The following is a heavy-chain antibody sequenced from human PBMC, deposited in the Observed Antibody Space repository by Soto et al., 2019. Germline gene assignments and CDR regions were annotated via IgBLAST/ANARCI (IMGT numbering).Heavy chain of an antibody. J-gene: IGHJ5*01. V-gene: IGHV4-39*01. Sequence: SETLSLTCTVSGGSISSGPYSWGWIRQPPGEGLEWIGTFHYSESTYYNPSLESRVTISVDTSNNQFSLHLSSVTPDDTAVYYCVRLIGNSWLDSWGQGTPVTVSS. CDR3: VRLIGNSWLDS. CDR2: FHYSEST. CDR1: GGSISSGPYS.